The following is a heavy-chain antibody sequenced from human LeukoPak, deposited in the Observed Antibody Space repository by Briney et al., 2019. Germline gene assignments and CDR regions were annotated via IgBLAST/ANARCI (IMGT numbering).Heavy chain of an antibody. J-gene: IGHJ4*02. V-gene: IGHV1-18*01. CDR2: ISAYNGNT. Sequence: ASVKVSCKASGYTFTSYGISWVRQAPGQGLEWMGWISAYNGNTNYAQKLQGRVTMTTDTSTSTTYMELRSLRSDDTAVYYCARDYYDSSGYGLDYWGQGTLVSVSS. D-gene: IGHD3-22*01. CDR3: ARDYYDSSGYGLDY. CDR1: GYTFTSYG.